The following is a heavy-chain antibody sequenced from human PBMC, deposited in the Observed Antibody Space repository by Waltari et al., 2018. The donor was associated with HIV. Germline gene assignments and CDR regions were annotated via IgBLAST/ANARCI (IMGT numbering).Heavy chain of an antibody. V-gene: IGHV1-24*01. CDR1: GYTLTELS. CDR3: ATPLPPDCTNGVCFSYYGMDV. Sequence: QVQLVQSGAEVKKPGASVKVSCKVSGYTLTELSMHWVRQAPGKGLEWMGGLSPENGQTIYAQKSQGRVTMTEDTSTDTAYMELSSLRSEDTAVYYCATPLPPDCTNGVCFSYYGMDVWGQGTTVTVSS. J-gene: IGHJ6*02. D-gene: IGHD2-8*01. CDR2: LSPENGQT.